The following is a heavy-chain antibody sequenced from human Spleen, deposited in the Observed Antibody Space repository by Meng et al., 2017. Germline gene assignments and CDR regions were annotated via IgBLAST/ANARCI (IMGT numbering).Heavy chain of an antibody. CDR3: ARDHLRGYSSAWYYFDS. Sequence: SQTLSLTCVVSGGSFSDYYWSWIRQPPGKGLEWIGEINHSGSTNYNPSLESRATMSVDTSKNQISLKLSSVTAADTAIYFCARDHLRGYSSAWYYFDSWGQATVVTDSS. CDR1: GGSFSDYY. CDR2: INHSGST. J-gene: IGHJ4*02. V-gene: IGHV4-34*01. D-gene: IGHD6-13*01.